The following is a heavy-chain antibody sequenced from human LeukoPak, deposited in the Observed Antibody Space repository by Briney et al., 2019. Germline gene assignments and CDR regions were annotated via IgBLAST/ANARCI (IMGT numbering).Heavy chain of an antibody. CDR1: GFTFSSYW. D-gene: IGHD6-13*01. J-gene: IGHJ4*01. CDR3: ARDGTAAGLYFDL. CDR2: IRQDGGEK. Sequence: GGSLRLSCAASGFTFSSYWMNWVRQAPGKGLEWVASIRQDGGEKSYVDSVKGRFTISRDNTKNSLYLQINSLRAEDTAVYYCARDGTAAGLYFDLWGQGTLVTVSS. V-gene: IGHV3-7*01.